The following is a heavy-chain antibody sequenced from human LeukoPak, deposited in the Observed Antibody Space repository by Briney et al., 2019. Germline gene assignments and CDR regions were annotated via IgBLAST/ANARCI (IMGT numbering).Heavy chain of an antibody. Sequence: GGSLRLSCAASGFTFSDYYMHWIRQAPGKGLEWLSYISSSGSTKNYADSVKGRFTISRDNAKNSLYLQMNSLRAEDTAVYYCARADGYSSSWYPDYWGQGTLVTVSS. D-gene: IGHD6-13*01. CDR3: ARADGYSSSWYPDY. CDR2: ISSSGSTK. CDR1: GFTFSDYY. V-gene: IGHV3-11*04. J-gene: IGHJ4*02.